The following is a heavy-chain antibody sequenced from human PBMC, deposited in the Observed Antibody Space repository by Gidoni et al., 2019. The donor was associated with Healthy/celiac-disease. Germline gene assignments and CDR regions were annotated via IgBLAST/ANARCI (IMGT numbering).Heavy chain of an antibody. V-gene: IGHV3-23*01. D-gene: IGHD3-22*01. CDR3: AKDRGLDMIVVAVFDY. CDR1: GFTFSSYA. CDR2: ISGSGGST. Sequence: EVQLLESGGGLVQPGGSLRLSCAASGFTFSSYAMSWVRQAPGKGLEWVSAISGSGGSTYYADSVKGRFTISRDNSKNTLYLQMNSLRAEDTAVYYCAKDRGLDMIVVAVFDYWGQGTLVTVSS. J-gene: IGHJ4*02.